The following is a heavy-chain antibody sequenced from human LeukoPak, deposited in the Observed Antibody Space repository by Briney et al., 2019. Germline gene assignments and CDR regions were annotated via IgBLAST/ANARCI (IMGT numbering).Heavy chain of an antibody. D-gene: IGHD3-10*01. Sequence: PSETLSLTCTVSGGSISTSNYYWSWIRQPPGKGLEWIGEINHSGSTNYSPSLKSRVTISVDTSENQFSLKLSSVTAADTAVYYCARGSFGSGSYMGWGQGTLVTVSS. CDR2: INHSGST. J-gene: IGHJ4*02. CDR3: ARGSFGSGSYMG. CDR1: GGSISTSNYY. V-gene: IGHV4-39*07.